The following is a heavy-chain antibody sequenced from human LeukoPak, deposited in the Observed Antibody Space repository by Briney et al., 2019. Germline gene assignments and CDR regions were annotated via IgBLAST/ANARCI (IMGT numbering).Heavy chain of an antibody. CDR2: IYYSGST. CDR1: GGSISRYY. J-gene: IGHJ4*02. D-gene: IGHD3-16*01. V-gene: IGHV4-59*01. CDR3: ARGRWGTGDY. Sequence: SETLSLTCTVSGGSISRYYWSWIRQPPGKGLEWIGYIYYSGSTNYNPSLKSRVTISVDTSKNQFSLKLSSVPAADTAVYYCARGRWGTGDYWGQGTLVTVSS.